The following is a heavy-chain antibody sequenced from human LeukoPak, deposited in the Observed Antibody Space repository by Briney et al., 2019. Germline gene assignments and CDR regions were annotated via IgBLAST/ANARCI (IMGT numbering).Heavy chain of an antibody. J-gene: IGHJ5*02. CDR3: ARGGAAARNWFDP. V-gene: IGHV1-69*13. D-gene: IGHD6-13*01. CDR2: IIPIFGTT. CDR1: GGAFSTYS. Sequence: ASVKVSCTASGGAFSTYSISWVRQAPGEGLELMGGIIPIFGTTNYPQKFQDRVTITADESTNTAYMELRSLRFEDTAVYYCARGGAAARNWFDPWGPGTLVTVSS.